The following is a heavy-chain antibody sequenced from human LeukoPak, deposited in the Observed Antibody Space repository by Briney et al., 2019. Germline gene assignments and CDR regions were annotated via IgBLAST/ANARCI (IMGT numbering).Heavy chain of an antibody. D-gene: IGHD5-18*01. CDR2: FDPEDDET. V-gene: IGHV1-24*01. CDR1: GYTLTELS. Sequence: ASVKVSCKVSGYTLTELSMYWVRQAPGKGLEWMGSFDPEDDETIYAQKFQGRVTMTEDKSTSTAYMELSSLRSEDTAVYYCARDEGVDTAMVGDFDLWGRGTLVTVSS. J-gene: IGHJ2*01. CDR3: ARDEGVDTAMVGDFDL.